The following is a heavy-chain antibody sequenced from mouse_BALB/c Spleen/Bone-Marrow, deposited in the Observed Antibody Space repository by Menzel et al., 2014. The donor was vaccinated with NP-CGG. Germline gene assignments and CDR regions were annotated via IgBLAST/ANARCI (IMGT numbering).Heavy chain of an antibody. CDR2: INSNGGST. D-gene: IGHD2-12*01. J-gene: IGHJ4*01. CDR1: GFTFSSYY. CDR3: ARLGNDDAMDY. V-gene: IGHV5-6-2*01. Sequence: EVKVVESGGGLVKLGGSLKLSCAASGFTFSSYYMSWVRQTPEKRLELVAAINSNGGSTYYPDTVKGRFTISRDNAKNTLYLQRSSLKSEDTALYYCARLGNDDAMDYWGQGTSVTVSS.